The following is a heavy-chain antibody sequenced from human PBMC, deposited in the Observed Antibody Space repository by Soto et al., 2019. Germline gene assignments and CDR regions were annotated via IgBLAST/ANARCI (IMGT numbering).Heavy chain of an antibody. CDR3: ARASGTTVTTFPENWFDP. CDR2: ISSKDEK. Sequence: QVTLKESGPVLVKPTETLTLTCTVSGFSLSDTKMGVSWIRQPPGKALEWLAHISSKDEKSYSTSLKSRLTISKDTSKSQVVLIMTNMDPVDTATYYCARASGTTVTTFPENWFDPWGQGTLVTVSS. D-gene: IGHD4-4*01. V-gene: IGHV2-26*01. J-gene: IGHJ5*02. CDR1: GFSLSDTKMG.